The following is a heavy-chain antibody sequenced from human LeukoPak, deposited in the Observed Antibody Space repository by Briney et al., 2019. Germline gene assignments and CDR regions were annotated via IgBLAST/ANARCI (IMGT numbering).Heavy chain of an antibody. CDR1: GFTFSSYA. CDR2: ISYDGSNK. D-gene: IGHD2-2*01. J-gene: IGHJ6*03. V-gene: IGHV3-30*01. Sequence: GRSLRLSCAASGFTFSSYAMHWVRQAPGKGLEWVAVISYDGSNKYYADSVKGRFTISRDNSKNTLYLQMNSLRAEDTAVYYCARDHEGIVVVPAASSGIYYYYYMDVWGKGTTVTVSS. CDR3: ARDHEGIVVVPAASSGIYYYYYMDV.